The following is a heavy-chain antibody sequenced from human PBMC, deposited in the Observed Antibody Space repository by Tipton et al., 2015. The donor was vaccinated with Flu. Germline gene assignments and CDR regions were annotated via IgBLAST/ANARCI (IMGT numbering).Heavy chain of an antibody. Sequence: TLSLTYNVSGGSISGSHSYWAWIRRPPGKGLEWIASIYSSGTTYYSPSVKNRASISVDTPKNFFSLKLTSVTAADTAVYYCARRTTLDTWFDPWGQGTLVTVSS. J-gene: IGHJ5*02. CDR3: ARRTTLDTWFDP. V-gene: IGHV4-39*07. CDR2: IYSSGTT. CDR1: GGSISGSHSY. D-gene: IGHD4-23*01.